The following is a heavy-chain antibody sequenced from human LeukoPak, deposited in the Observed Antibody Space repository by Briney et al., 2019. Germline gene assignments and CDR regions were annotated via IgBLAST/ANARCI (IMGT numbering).Heavy chain of an antibody. J-gene: IGHJ3*02. CDR3: AKHLLVGGTRGAYAFDI. CDR2: ISGITTNT. V-gene: IGHV3-23*01. D-gene: IGHD1-26*01. Sequence: QTGGSLRLSCAASGFTFSNYAMSWVRQAPGKGLEWVSLISGITTNTYYADSVKGRFTISRDSSKNTLDLQMNSLRAEDTAGYYCAKHLLVGGTRGAYAFDIWGRGTMVTVSS. CDR1: GFTFSNYA.